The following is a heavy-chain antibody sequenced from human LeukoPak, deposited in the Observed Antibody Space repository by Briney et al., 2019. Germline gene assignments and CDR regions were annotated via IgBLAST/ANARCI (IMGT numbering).Heavy chain of an antibody. J-gene: IGHJ5*02. CDR2: ISYDGSNK. CDR1: GFTFSSYG. CDR3: AKERSSGYSYGYYWFDP. V-gene: IGHV3-30*18. D-gene: IGHD5-18*01. Sequence: GGSLRLSCAASGFTFSSYGMHWVRQAPGKGLEWVAVISYDGSNKYYADSVKGRFTISRDNSKNTLYLQMNSLRAEDTAVYYCAKERSSGYSYGYYWFDPWGQGTLVTVSS.